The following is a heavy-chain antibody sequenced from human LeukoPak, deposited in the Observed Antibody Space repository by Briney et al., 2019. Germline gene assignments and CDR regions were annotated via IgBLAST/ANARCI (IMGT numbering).Heavy chain of an antibody. CDR1: GYTFTGYY. J-gene: IGHJ5*02. Sequence: ASVKVSCKASGYTFTGYYMHWVRQAPGQGLEGMGWSNPNSGGTNYAQRFQGRVTMTRDTSISTAYMELSRLRSDDTAVYYCARGDYGDYEWFDPWGQGTLVTVSS. V-gene: IGHV1-2*02. D-gene: IGHD4-17*01. CDR3: ARGDYGDYEWFDP. CDR2: SNPNSGGT.